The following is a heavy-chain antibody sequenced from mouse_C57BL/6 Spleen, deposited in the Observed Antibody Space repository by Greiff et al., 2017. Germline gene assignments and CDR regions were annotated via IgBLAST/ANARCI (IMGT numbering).Heavy chain of an antibody. CDR1: GYTFTSYW. V-gene: IGHV1-64*01. CDR3: ARSDYYDGYYSAWFAY. D-gene: IGHD2-3*01. Sequence: VQLQQPGAELVKPGASVKLSCKASGYTFTSYWMHWVKQRPGQGLEWIGMIHLNSGSTNYNEKFKSKATLTVDKSSSTAYMQLSSLTSEDSAVYYCARSDYYDGYYSAWFAYWGQGTLVTVSA. J-gene: IGHJ3*01. CDR2: IHLNSGST.